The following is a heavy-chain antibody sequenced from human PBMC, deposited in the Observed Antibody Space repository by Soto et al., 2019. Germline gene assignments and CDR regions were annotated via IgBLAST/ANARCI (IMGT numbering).Heavy chain of an antibody. CDR2: IYYDGSNE. CDR3: ARGRGSGSFYQLDY. J-gene: IGHJ4*02. Sequence: QVQLVESGGGVVQPGRSLRLSCAASGFTFSNHGMHWVRQAPGKGLEWVARIYYDGSNEYYADSVNGRFTISRDNSKNTVYLQMNSLRVEDTAVYYCARGRGSGSFYQLDYWGQGSLVTVSS. CDR1: GFTFSNHG. V-gene: IGHV3-33*01. D-gene: IGHD1-26*01.